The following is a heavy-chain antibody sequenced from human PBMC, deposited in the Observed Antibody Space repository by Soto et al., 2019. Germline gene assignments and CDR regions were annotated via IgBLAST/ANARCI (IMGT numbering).Heavy chain of an antibody. Sequence: QVQLVESGGGVVQPGRSLRLSCAASGFTFSDYGMHWVRQPPGKGLEWLAFISYDGSNKYYADSVKGRFTMSRDNSKRTLSLQMSSLRVEDTAVYYCAKRSNVLRFLEWSSGMEVWGQGTTVNVSS. J-gene: IGHJ6*02. D-gene: IGHD3-3*01. CDR3: AKRSNVLRFLEWSSGMEV. CDR2: ISYDGSNK. CDR1: GFTFSDYG. V-gene: IGHV3-30*18.